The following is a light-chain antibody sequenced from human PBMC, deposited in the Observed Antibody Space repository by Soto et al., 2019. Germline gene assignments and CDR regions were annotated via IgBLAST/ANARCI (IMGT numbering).Light chain of an antibody. CDR2: AAS. CDR1: PGISNY. J-gene: IGKJ1*01. V-gene: IGKV1-27*01. Sequence: DIQMTQSPSSLSASVGDRVTITCRASPGISNYLAWYQQKPGKVPKLLIYAASTLQSGVPSRFSGSGSGIDFTLDINGRHAEDVATYYCQKYNSASLTFGQGTNVEIK. CDR3: QKYNSASLT.